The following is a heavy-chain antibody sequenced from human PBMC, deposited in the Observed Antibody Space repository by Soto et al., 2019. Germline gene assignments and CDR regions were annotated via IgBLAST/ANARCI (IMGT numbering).Heavy chain of an antibody. D-gene: IGHD3-22*01. CDR3: AKSSLGYDSSGFQYWFFDL. J-gene: IGHJ2*01. Sequence: QVQLVESGGGVVQPGRSLRLSCAASGFSFSTYGMHWVRQAPGKGLEWGAVISYDGGTNYYADSVKGRFAISRDNPKNTLYLQVNSLRPEDTAVYYCAKSSLGYDSSGFQYWFFDLWGRGTLVTVSS. CDR2: ISYDGGTN. CDR1: GFSFSTYG. V-gene: IGHV3-30*18.